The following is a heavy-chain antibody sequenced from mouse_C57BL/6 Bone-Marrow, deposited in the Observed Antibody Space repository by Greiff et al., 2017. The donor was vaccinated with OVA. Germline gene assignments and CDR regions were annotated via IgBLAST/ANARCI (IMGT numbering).Heavy chain of an antibody. J-gene: IGHJ4*01. Sequence: EVQGVESGGDLVKPGGSLKLSCAASGFTFSSYGMSWVRQTPDKRLEWVATISSGGSYTYYPDSVKGRFTISRDNAKITLYLQMSSLKSEDTAMYYCARHWGYAMDYWGQGTSVTVSS. V-gene: IGHV5-6*01. CDR3: ARHWGYAMDY. CDR1: GFTFSSYG. CDR2: ISSGGSYT.